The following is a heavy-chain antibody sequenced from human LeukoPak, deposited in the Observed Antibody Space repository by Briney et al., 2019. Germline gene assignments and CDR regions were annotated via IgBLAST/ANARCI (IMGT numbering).Heavy chain of an antibody. Sequence: SETLSLTCTVSGGSMNSFYWTWIRQPPGKGLEWVGHIYPRGSTKYNPSLKSRLTIPVDTSKNQFSLNLSSVTAADTAVYYCAASPYFDFWTGLKFDSWGQGSLVTVSS. J-gene: IGHJ4*02. D-gene: IGHD3-3*01. V-gene: IGHV4-4*09. CDR2: IYPRGST. CDR3: AASPYFDFWTGLKFDS. CDR1: GGSMNSFY.